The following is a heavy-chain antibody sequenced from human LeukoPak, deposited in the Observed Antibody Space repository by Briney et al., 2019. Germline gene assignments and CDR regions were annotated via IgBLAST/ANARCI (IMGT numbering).Heavy chain of an antibody. J-gene: IGHJ4*02. CDR1: GFTFSSYS. Sequence: GGSLRLSCAASGFTFSSYSMNWVRQAPGKGLEWVSYISSSSSTIYYADSVKGRFTISRDNAKNSLYLQMNSLRAEDTAVYYCARDPVETWYNWNYGFRISYFDYWGQGTLVTVSS. CDR3: ARDPVETWYNWNYGFRISYFDY. CDR2: ISSSSSTI. V-gene: IGHV3-48*01. D-gene: IGHD1-7*01.